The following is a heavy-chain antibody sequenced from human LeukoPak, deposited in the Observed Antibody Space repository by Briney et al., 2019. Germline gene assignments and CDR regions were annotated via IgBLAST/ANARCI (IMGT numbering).Heavy chain of an antibody. CDR3: ARVSLNLGYFQH. CDR1: GFTFDDYA. Sequence: PGGSLRLSCAASGFTFDDYAMHWVRQAPGKGLEWVSLISWDGGSSYYADSVKGRFTISRDNAKNSLYLQMNSLRAEDTAVYYCARVSLNLGYFQHWGQGTLVTVSS. CDR2: ISWDGGSS. V-gene: IGHV3-43D*03. D-gene: IGHD6-13*01. J-gene: IGHJ1*01.